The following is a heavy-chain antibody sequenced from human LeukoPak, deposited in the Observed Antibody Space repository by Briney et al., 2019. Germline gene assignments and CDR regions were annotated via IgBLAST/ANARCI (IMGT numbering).Heavy chain of an antibody. Sequence: GGSLRLSCAASGFIFGSYWMSWARQPPGEGLEWVAGIKTDGTDKFYVNSVEGRFTISRDNAKNSLYLQMNSLRADDAAVYFCARGRFAATGKYYFDYWGQGTLVTVSS. CDR3: ARGRFAATGKYYFDY. V-gene: IGHV3-7*01. D-gene: IGHD6-13*01. CDR2: IKTDGTDK. J-gene: IGHJ4*02. CDR1: GFIFGSYW.